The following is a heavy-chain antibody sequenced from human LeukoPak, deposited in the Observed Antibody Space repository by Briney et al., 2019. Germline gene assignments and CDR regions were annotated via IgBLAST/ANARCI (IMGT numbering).Heavy chain of an antibody. D-gene: IGHD1-26*01. CDR3: AKTSGSYWPDAFDI. CDR1: GFTFNTYA. CDR2: ISGSGGST. Sequence: LAGGSLRLSCTASGFTFNTYAMSWVRQAPGKGLEWVSAISGSGGSTYYADSVKGRFTISRDNSKNTLYLQMNSLRAEDTAVYYCAKTSGSYWPDAFDIWGQGTMVTVSS. V-gene: IGHV3-23*01. J-gene: IGHJ3*02.